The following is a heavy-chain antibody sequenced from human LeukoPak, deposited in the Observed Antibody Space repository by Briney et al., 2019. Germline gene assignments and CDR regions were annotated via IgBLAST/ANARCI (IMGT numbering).Heavy chain of an antibody. CDR1: GGSINSHTYY. J-gene: IGHJ6*03. CDR2: IYYSGST. Sequence: SETLSLTCTVSGGSINSHTYYWGRIRQTPGKGLEWIGHIYYSGSTYYNASLKSRVTIYVDSSKNQFSLSLTSVTTADTAVYYCARMLRGVIVGPNYYAYHMDVWGKGTTVTVSS. V-gene: IGHV4-39*01. CDR3: ARMLRGVIVGPNYYAYHMDV. D-gene: IGHD3-10*01.